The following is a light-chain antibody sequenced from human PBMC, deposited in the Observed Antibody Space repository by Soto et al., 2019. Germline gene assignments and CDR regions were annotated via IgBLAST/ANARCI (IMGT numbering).Light chain of an antibody. CDR1: SSDVGGYDY. J-gene: IGLJ1*01. V-gene: IGLV2-8*01. Sequence: QSALTQPPSASGSPGQSVAISCTGTSSDVGGYDYVSWYQQHPGKAHKLMIYDVSKRPSGVPDRFSGSKSGNTASLTVSGLQAEDEADYYCSSYAGTYIVFGTGTKVTVL. CDR3: SSYAGTYIV. CDR2: DVS.